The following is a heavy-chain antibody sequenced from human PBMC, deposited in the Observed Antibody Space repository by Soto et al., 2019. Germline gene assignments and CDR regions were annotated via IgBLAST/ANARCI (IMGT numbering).Heavy chain of an antibody. CDR3: ALRSMAVVPEC. J-gene: IGHJ4*02. CDR1: GDSISSYY. D-gene: IGHD3-3*02. V-gene: IGHV4-59*01. Sequence: QVQLQESGPGLVKPSETLSLTCAVSGDSISSYYCMWIRQPPGKGLESIGYLYYGRIANYNPSLKRRVTLSVDTSSTQCSLTLSSMTAADTAVYYCALRSMAVVPECWGQGALVSVSS. CDR2: LYYGRIA.